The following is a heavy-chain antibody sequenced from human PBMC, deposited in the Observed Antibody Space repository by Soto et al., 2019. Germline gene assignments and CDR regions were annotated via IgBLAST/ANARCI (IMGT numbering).Heavy chain of an antibody. V-gene: IGHV1-3*01. J-gene: IGHJ4*02. Sequence: QVQLVQSGAEVKKPGASVKVSCKASGYTFTSYGIHWVRQAPGQRLEWMGWINAGNGNTKYSQKFQGRVTITRDTSASTAYMELISLRSEDTAVYYCARSSGWYYVDYWGQGTRVTVSS. D-gene: IGHD3-22*01. CDR3: ARSSGWYYVDY. CDR2: INAGNGNT. CDR1: GYTFTSYG.